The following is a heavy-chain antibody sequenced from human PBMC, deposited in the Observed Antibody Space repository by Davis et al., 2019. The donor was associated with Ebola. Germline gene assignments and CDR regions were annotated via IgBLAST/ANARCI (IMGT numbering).Heavy chain of an antibody. Sequence: MPSEILSLTCTVSGGSISSYYWSWIRQPPGKGLEWIGYIYYSGNTNYNPSLKSRVTMSLDTSKNQFSLELSSVTAADTAIYYCARHRTLQPWGQGTLVTVSS. CDR3: ARHRTLQP. CDR1: GGSISSYY. D-gene: IGHD2-21*01. CDR2: IYYSGNT. J-gene: IGHJ5*02. V-gene: IGHV4-59*08.